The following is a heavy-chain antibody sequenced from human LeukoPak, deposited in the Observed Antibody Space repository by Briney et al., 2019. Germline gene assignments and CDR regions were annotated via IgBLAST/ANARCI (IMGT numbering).Heavy chain of an antibody. CDR3: AKDIGPRYYYDSSGYPDYYYYYGMDV. J-gene: IGHJ6*02. CDR1: GFTFDDYA. Sequence: GGSLRLSCAASGFTFDDYAMHWVRQAPGKGLEWVSGISWNSGSIGYADSVKGRFTISRDNAKNSLCLQMNSLRAEDTALYYCAKDIGPRYYYDSSGYPDYYYYYGMDVWGQGTTVTVSS. D-gene: IGHD3-22*01. V-gene: IGHV3-9*01. CDR2: ISWNSGSI.